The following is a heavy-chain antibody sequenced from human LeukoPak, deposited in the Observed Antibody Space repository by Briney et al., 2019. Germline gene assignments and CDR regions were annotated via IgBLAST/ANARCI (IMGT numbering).Heavy chain of an antibody. D-gene: IGHD3-22*01. J-gene: IGHJ4*02. Sequence: GGSLRLSCAASGFTFDDYGMSWVRQAPGKGLEWVSGINWNGGSTGYADSVKGRFTISRDNAKNSLYLPMNSLRAEDTALYYCARAHHSSGYYYNFDYWGQGTLVTVSS. CDR3: ARAHHSSGYYYNFDY. V-gene: IGHV3-20*04. CDR1: GFTFDDYG. CDR2: INWNGGST.